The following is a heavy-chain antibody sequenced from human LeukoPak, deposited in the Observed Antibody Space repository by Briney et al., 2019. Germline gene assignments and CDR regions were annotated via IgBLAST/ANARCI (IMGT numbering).Heavy chain of an antibody. CDR3: ARDSHCSSTSCYFAFDI. CDR2: VKQDGSEK. J-gene: IGHJ3*02. V-gene: IGHV3-7*01. D-gene: IGHD2-2*01. Sequence: GGSLTLSCAAYGFTFSTYWMSWVRQAPGKGLEWVANVKQDGSEKYYVDSVKGRFTISRDNAKNSLYLQMNRLRVEDTDVYYCARDSHCSSTSCYFAFDIWGQGTMVTVSS. CDR1: GFTFSTYW.